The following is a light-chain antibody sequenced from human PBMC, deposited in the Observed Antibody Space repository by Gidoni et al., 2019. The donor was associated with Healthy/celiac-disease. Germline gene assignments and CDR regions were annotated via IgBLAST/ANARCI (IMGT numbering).Light chain of an antibody. CDR1: QSISSY. V-gene: IGKV1-39*01. CDR3: QQSYSTPT. J-gene: IGKJ4*01. Sequence: DSQMTQSPSSLSASVGDRVTITCLASQSISSYLNWYQQKPGKAPKRLIYAASSLQSGVPSRFSGSGSGTDFTLPISSLQPEDFATYYCQQSYSTPTFGGGTKVEIK. CDR2: AAS.